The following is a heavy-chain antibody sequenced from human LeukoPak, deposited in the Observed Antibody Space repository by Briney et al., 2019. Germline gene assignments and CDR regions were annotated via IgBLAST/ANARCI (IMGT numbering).Heavy chain of an antibody. J-gene: IGHJ6*02. Sequence: SETLSFTCTVSGGSVNGGTYFWSWIRQPPGKGLEWIGHIFYSGSTNYNPSLKSRVTISIDTSKNQFFLKLSSVTAADTAPYYCARGEVVTIFGVVMAYGVDVWGQGTTVTVSS. CDR1: GGSVNGGTYF. CDR3: ARGEVVTIFGVVMAYGVDV. V-gene: IGHV4-61*01. CDR2: IFYSGST. D-gene: IGHD3-3*01.